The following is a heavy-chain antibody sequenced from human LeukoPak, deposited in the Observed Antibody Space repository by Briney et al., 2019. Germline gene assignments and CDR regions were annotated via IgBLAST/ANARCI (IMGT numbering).Heavy chain of an antibody. V-gene: IGHV3-74*01. D-gene: IGHD3-3*01. CDR1: GFTFIAYG. Sequence: TGGSLRLSFAASGFTFIAYGRHWVGQAPGKGLCGVSRINSDGSSTSYADSVKGRFTISRDNAKNTLYLQMNSLRAEDTAVYYCARDSLENSEYDYWGQGTLVTVSS. J-gene: IGHJ4*02. CDR3: ARDSLENSEYDY. CDR2: INSDGSST.